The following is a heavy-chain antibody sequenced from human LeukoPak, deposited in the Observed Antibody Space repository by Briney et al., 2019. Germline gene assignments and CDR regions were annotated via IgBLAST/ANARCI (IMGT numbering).Heavy chain of an antibody. CDR1: GYIFTSQW. V-gene: IGHV5-51*01. CDR3: ARPADRHGYTQFDY. J-gene: IGHJ4*02. CDR2: IYPGDSDT. D-gene: IGHD5-24*01. Sequence: GESLKISCKSSGYIFTSQWIGWVRQMPGKGLEWMGIIYPGDSDTRYSPSFQGQVIISADKSISTAYLQWSSLKASDTAMYYCARPADRHGYTQFDYWGQGTLVTVSS.